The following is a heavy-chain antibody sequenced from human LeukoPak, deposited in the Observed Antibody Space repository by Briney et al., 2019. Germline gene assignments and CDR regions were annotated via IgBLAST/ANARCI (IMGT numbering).Heavy chain of an antibody. CDR3: ARACAPKLSGSYGWFDP. CDR1: GYTFTGYY. J-gene: IGHJ5*02. CDR2: INPNSGGT. V-gene: IGHV1-2*02. Sequence: ASVKVSCKASGYTFTGYYMHWVRQAPGQGLEWMGWINPNSGGTNYAQKFQGRVTKTRDTSISTAYMEPSRLRSDDTAVYYCARACAPKLSGSYGWFDPWGQGTLVTVSS. D-gene: IGHD1-26*01.